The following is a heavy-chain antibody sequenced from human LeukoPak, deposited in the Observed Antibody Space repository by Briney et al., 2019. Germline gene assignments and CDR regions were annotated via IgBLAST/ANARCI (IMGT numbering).Heavy chain of an antibody. CDR3: ARAILTPSGFVWHFDL. Sequence: ASETLSLTCTVSGVSISSGDYYWSWIRQHPGKGLEWIGYTHYSGNAYYNPSLKSRVTISVDTSKSQFSLKLSSVTAADTAVYYCARAILTPSGFVWHFDLWGRGTLVTVSS. V-gene: IGHV4-31*03. D-gene: IGHD3-3*01. CDR2: THYSGNA. CDR1: GVSISSGDYY. J-gene: IGHJ2*01.